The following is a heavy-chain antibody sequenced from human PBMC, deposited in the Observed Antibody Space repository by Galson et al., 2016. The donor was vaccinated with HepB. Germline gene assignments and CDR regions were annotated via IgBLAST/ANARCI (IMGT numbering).Heavy chain of an antibody. CDR3: AHTDSPAVARFHH. CDR1: GFSLTTVAVG. Sequence: PALVKPTQTLTLTCTLSGFSLTTVAVGVGWLRQPPGKALEWLALIYGDDDKLYRPSLKNRLSIARDTSAHQVVLTLTNVDLLDTGTYYCAHTDSPAVARFHHWGQGTPVSVSS. V-gene: IGHV2-5*02. D-gene: IGHD2-2*01. CDR2: IYGDDDK. J-gene: IGHJ1*01.